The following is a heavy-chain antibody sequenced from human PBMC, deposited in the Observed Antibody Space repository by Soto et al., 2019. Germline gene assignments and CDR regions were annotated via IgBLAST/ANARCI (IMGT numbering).Heavy chain of an antibody. CDR3: ARWGHPAVKAFDI. J-gene: IGHJ3*02. Sequence: SETLSLTCTVSGASVNDYYWNWVRQPLGKGLEWIGFIHYTGSRIFNPSLQSRVTMSVDVSQNQFSLRLTSVTAADTAIYYCARWGHPAVKAFDIWGQGTTVTVSS. V-gene: IGHV4-59*02. CDR1: GASVNDYY. D-gene: IGHD3-16*01. CDR2: IHYTGSR.